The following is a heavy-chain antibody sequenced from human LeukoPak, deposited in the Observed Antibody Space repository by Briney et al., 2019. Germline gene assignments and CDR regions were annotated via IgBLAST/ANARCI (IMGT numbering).Heavy chain of an antibody. CDR1: GGSISSGSYY. V-gene: IGHV4-39*02. D-gene: IGHD3-10*01. Sequence: SETLSLTCTVSGGSISSGSYYWGWIRQPPGKGLEWIGSIYYSGATHYSPSLKSRVTMSVATSKNHFSLNLGSVTAADTAVYYCARLYGSAYVDYWGQGTLVTVSS. CDR3: ARLYGSAYVDY. J-gene: IGHJ4*02. CDR2: IYYSGAT.